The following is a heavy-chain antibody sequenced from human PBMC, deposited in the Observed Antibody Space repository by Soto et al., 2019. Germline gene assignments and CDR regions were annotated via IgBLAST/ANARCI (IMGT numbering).Heavy chain of an antibody. J-gene: IGHJ4*02. D-gene: IGHD3-22*01. V-gene: IGHV4-30-2*01. Sequence: SETLSFTCSVSGVTMTYSAYSWNWIRLGPGKGREWLCYFCNLERSYYNTSFRSRLCLSIDRRRNQCFLSLSSITAADKAVDYCVRGSGYDCFDFWGQGIQVTVSS. CDR1: GVTMTYSAYS. CDR2: FCNLERS. CDR3: VRGSGYDCFDF.